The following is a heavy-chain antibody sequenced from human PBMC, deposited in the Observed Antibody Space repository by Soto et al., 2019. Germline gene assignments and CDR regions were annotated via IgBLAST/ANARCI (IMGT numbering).Heavy chain of an antibody. Sequence: LETLCLTRIVSGGSSRSYYWTWTRQPPGKGLEWIGCIYNGASTNYNPSLKSRVTISVDTSKNQFSLKLTSVTAADTAVYYCARGGKYCTNGVCSFYGMDVWGQGTTVTVSS. D-gene: IGHD2-8*01. CDR2: IYNGAST. CDR1: GGSSRSYY. CDR3: ARGGKYCTNGVCSFYGMDV. V-gene: IGHV4-59*01. J-gene: IGHJ6*02.